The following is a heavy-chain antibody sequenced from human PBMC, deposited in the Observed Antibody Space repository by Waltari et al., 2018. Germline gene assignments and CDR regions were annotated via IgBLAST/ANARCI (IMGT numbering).Heavy chain of an antibody. V-gene: IGHV4-39*01. CDR3: ARPITYSSSAGDWFDP. CDR1: GGSISSSSYY. J-gene: IGHJ5*02. CDR2: IYYSEST. D-gene: IGHD6-6*01. Sequence: QLQLQESGPGLVKPSETLSLTCTVSGGSISSSSYYWGWIRQPPGKGLEWIGSIYYSESTYYNPSLKSRVTISVDTSKNQFSLKLSSVTAADTAVYYCARPITYSSSAGDWFDPWGQGTLVTVSS.